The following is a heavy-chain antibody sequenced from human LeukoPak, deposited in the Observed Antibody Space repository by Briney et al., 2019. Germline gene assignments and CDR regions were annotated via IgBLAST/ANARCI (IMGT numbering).Heavy chain of an antibody. CDR3: ARPIPADSGAFDI. CDR1: GFTVSSNY. Sequence: GGSLRLSCAASGFTVSSNYMSWVRQAPGKGLEWVSVIYSGGRTYYADSVKGRFTISSDNSKNTLNLQMNSLRAEDTAVYYCARPIPADSGAFDIWGQGTMVTVSS. CDR2: IYSGGRT. J-gene: IGHJ3*02. D-gene: IGHD6-13*01. V-gene: IGHV3-66*04.